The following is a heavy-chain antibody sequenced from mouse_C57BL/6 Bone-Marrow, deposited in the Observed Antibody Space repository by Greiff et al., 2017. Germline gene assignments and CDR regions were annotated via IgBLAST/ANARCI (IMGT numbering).Heavy chain of an antibody. CDR3: AISKNWDSWFAY. J-gene: IGHJ3*01. Sequence: QVQLQQSGAELVRPGTSVKVSCKASGYAFTNYLIEWVKQRPGQGLEWIGVINPGSGGTNYNEKFKGKGTLTADKSSSTAYMQLSSLTSEDSAVYFCAISKNWDSWFAYWDQGTLVTVSA. CDR1: GYAFTNYL. D-gene: IGHD4-1*01. CDR2: INPGSGGT. V-gene: IGHV1-54*01.